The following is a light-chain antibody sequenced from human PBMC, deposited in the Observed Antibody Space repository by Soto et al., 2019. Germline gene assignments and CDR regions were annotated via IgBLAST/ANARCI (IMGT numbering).Light chain of an antibody. CDR2: DAS. CDR3: LHYNGYSERM. Sequence: DIQMTQSPSTLSASVGDRVTITCRASQNIFSWLAWYQQKPGKAPKFLVYDASTLQRGVPSRFSGSGSGTEFTLTISSLQPDDFATYYCLHYNGYSERMFGQGTKVDIK. J-gene: IGKJ1*01. V-gene: IGKV1-5*01. CDR1: QNIFSW.